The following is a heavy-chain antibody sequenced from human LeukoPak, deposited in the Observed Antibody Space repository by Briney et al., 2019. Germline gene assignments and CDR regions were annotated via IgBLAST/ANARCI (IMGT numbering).Heavy chain of an antibody. D-gene: IGHD2-2*01. Sequence: SETLSLTCAVYGGSFSGYYWSWIRQPPGKGLEWIGEINHSGSTNYNPSLKSRVTISVDTSKNQFSLKLSSVTAADTAVYYCARLVPAAIPSLGLWDYYYYYMDVWGKGTTVTVSS. CDR2: INHSGST. CDR3: ARLVPAAIPSLGLWDYYYYYMDV. J-gene: IGHJ6*03. V-gene: IGHV4-34*01. CDR1: GGSFSGYY.